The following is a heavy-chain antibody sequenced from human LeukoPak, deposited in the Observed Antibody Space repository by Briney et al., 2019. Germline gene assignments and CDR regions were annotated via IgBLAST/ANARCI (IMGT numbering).Heavy chain of an antibody. D-gene: IGHD3-9*01. CDR2: IYSGGST. V-gene: IGHV3-66*01. Sequence: GGSLSLSCAASGFAVSSNYMSWVRQAPGKGLEWVSVIYSGGSTYHADSVKGRFTISRDNSKNTLYLQMNSLRAEDTAVYYCQKEGKTGYDDSFYHTRMDVWGQGPTVTVSS. CDR3: QKEGKTGYDDSFYHTRMDV. CDR1: GFAVSSNY. J-gene: IGHJ6*02.